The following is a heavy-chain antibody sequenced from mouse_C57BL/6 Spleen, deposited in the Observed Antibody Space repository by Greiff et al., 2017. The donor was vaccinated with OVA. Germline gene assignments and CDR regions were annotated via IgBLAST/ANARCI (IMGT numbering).Heavy chain of an antibody. CDR1: GYTFTSYW. J-gene: IGHJ2*01. V-gene: IGHV1-52*01. Sequence: VQLQQSGAELVRPGSSVKLSCKASGYTFTSYWMHWLKQRPIQGLDWLGNIDPSDSETHYNQKFKDKSTLTVDKSSSTAYMQLSSLASEESAVYYCAITGTGDYWGQGTTLTVSS. CDR3: AITGTGDY. CDR2: IDPSDSET. D-gene: IGHD4-1*01.